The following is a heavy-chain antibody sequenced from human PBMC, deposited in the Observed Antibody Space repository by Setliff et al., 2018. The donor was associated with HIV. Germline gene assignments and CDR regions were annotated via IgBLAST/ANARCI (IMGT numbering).Heavy chain of an antibody. J-gene: IGHJ4*02. V-gene: IGHV3-48*03. Sequence: PGESLKISCAASGFTFSSYEMNWVRQAPGKGLEWVSYIGTSTSNIYYADSVKGRFTISRDNAKKSLYLQMNSLRAEDTAVYYCARGEPTILVVPAAFFDYWGQGTLVTVSS. D-gene: IGHD2-2*01. CDR3: ARGEPTILVVPAAFFDY. CDR2: IGTSTSNI. CDR1: GFTFSSYE.